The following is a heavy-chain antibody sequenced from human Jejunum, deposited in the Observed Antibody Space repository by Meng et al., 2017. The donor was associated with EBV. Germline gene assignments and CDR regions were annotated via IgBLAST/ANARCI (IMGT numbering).Heavy chain of an antibody. CDR3: ARDRSNSDY. V-gene: IGHV1-18*01. CDR1: GYDFINSG. Sequence: QVQLVQSGAEVKESGVSVKVSCKASGYDFINSGISWVRQAPGQGLEWMGWISVYRGNTNYAQRFQDRVTLTTNTSTSTVYMELRSLTSDDTAVYYCARDRSNSDYWGQGTLVTVSS. D-gene: IGHD5-24*01. J-gene: IGHJ4*02. CDR2: ISVYRGNT.